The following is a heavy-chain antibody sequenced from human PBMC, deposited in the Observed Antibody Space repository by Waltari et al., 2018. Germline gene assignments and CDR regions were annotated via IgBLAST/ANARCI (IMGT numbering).Heavy chain of an antibody. V-gene: IGHV1-69*15. D-gene: IGHD3-16*01. J-gene: IGHJ5*02. CDR3: ARRQLGGAFDP. CDR1: GGTFGSYA. Sequence: QVQLVQSGAEVKKPGSSVKVSCKASGGTFGSYAISWVRQAPGEGLEWMGRIIPRFGTAPNYAQKFQGRLTVTADESTATVYMDLSSLRSDDTAVYYCARRQLGGAFDPWGQGTLVSVSS. CDR2: IIPRFGTAP.